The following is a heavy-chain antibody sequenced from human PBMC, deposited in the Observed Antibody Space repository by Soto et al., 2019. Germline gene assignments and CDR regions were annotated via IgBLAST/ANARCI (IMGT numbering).Heavy chain of an antibody. D-gene: IGHD3-22*01. J-gene: IGHJ4*02. V-gene: IGHV3-11*01. CDR1: GFTFSDSY. CDR2: ISSSDSII. CDR3: ARDIGYYDSSGYFDY. Sequence: XGSLRLACAASGFTFSDSYMSWIRQAPGKGLEWVSYISSSDSIIYYSDSVKGRFIISRDNAKNSLYLQMNSLRAEDTAVYYCARDIGYYDSSGYFDYWAQGTLVTVSS.